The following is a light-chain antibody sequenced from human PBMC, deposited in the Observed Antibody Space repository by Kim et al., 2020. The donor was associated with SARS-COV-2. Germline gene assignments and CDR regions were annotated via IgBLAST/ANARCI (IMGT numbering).Light chain of an antibody. CDR2: GAS. Sequence: EIVLTQSPVTVSLSPGDRASLSCRASHSVSSSYLAWYQQTPGQAPRLLIYGASSSATGIPDRFSGSGSRTDFTLTISKLEPEDVAVYYCEHYGSSSLTFGGGAKVDIK. J-gene: IGKJ4*01. V-gene: IGKV3-20*01. CDR1: HSVSSSY. CDR3: EHYGSSSLT.